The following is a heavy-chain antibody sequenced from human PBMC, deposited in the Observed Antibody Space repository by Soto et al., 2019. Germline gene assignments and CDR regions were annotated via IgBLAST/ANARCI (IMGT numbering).Heavy chain of an antibody. J-gene: IGHJ4*02. CDR3: AIPSIVGACFDY. D-gene: IGHD1-26*01. CDR1: GYTFTGYY. Sequence: ASVKVSCKASGYTFTGYYMHWVRQAPGQGLEWMGWINPNSGGTNYAQKFQGRVTMTRDTSISTAYMELSRLRSDDTAVYYCAIPSIVGACFDYWGQGTLVTVAS. CDR2: INPNSGGT. V-gene: IGHV1-2*02.